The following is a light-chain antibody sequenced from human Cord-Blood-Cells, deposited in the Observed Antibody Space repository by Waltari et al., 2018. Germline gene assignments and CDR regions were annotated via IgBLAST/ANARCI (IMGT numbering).Light chain of an antibody. CDR3: CSYAGSSTFRV. CDR1: SSDGGSYTL. CDR2: EVS. Sequence: QSALTQPASVSGSSGQTITISSTGSSSDGGSYTLVSWYQQHPGKAPKLMIYEVSKRPSGVSNRFPGSKSGNTASLTISGLQAEDEADYYCCSYAGSSTFRVFGGGTKLTVL. J-gene: IGLJ3*02. V-gene: IGLV2-23*02.